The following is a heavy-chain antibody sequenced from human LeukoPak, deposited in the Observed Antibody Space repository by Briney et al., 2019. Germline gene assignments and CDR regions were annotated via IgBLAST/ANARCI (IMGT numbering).Heavy chain of an antibody. J-gene: IGHJ4*02. CDR3: ARDKGSRATQFDY. CDR1: GFTFSDYY. Sequence: NPGGSLRLSCAASGFTFSDYYMSWIRQAPGKGLEWVSYISSSGGTIYYTDSVKGRFTISRDNAKNSLYLQMNSLRAEDTAVYYCARDKGSRATQFDYWAREPWSPSPQ. CDR2: ISSSGGTI. D-gene: IGHD1-26*01. V-gene: IGHV3-11*01.